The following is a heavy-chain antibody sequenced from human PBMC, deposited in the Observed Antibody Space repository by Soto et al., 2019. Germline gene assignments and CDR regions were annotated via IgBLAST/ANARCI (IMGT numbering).Heavy chain of an antibody. Sequence: SQTLSLTCAISGDSVSTNSATWDWIRQSPSRGLEWLGRTYYRSKWYNDYAVSVKSRITINPDTSKNQFSLQLNSVTPEDTAVYYCARASIAVAGLDYWGQGTLVTVSS. D-gene: IGHD6-19*01. V-gene: IGHV6-1*01. CDR2: TYYRSKWYN. J-gene: IGHJ4*02. CDR3: ARASIAVAGLDY. CDR1: GDSVSTNSAT.